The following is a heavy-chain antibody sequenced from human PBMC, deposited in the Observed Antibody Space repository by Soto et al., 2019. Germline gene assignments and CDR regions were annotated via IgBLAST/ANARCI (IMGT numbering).Heavy chain of an antibody. D-gene: IGHD2-21*02. CDR3: ARDHRPGDTEAFDM. CDR1: GFTFSNYA. J-gene: IGHJ3*02. V-gene: IGHV1-3*01. Sequence: QVQLVQSGAEVKKPGASVKISCEASGFTFSNYAIHWVRQAPGQGLEWRGWIYAGNGDTYYSQKVQARVIFTRDTSASTAYMELSSLRSEDTAVYYCARDHRPGDTEAFDMWGQGTMVTVSS. CDR2: IYAGNGDT.